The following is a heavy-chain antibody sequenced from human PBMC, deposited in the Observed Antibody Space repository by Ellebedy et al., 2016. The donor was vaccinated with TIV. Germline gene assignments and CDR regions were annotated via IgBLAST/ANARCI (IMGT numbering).Heavy chain of an antibody. CDR2: INPNSGGT. V-gene: IGHV1-2*04. CDR3: ASEGTMVRGDDAFDI. CDR1: GYTFTVYS. Sequence: AASVKVSCKASGYTFTVYSMHWVRQAPGQGLEWMGWINPNSGGTDYAQTFQGCVTITRDTSINTAYMELSRLRSDDTAVYYCASEGTMVRGDDAFDIWGQGTMVTVSS. D-gene: IGHD3-10*01. J-gene: IGHJ3*02.